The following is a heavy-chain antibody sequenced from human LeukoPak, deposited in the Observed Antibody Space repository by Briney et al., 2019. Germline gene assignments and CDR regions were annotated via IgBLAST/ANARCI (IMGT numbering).Heavy chain of an antibody. V-gene: IGHV1-8*01. CDR1: GYTFTSYD. Sequence: ASVKVSCKASGYTFTSYDINWVRQATGQGLEWMGWMNPNSGNTGYAQKFQGRVTMTRNTSISTAYMELSRLRSEDTAVYYCARGGVGDYYDSSGFRYYYYYYMEVWGKGTTVTVSS. J-gene: IGHJ6*03. D-gene: IGHD3-22*01. CDR3: ARGGVGDYYDSSGFRYYYYYYMEV. CDR2: MNPNSGNT.